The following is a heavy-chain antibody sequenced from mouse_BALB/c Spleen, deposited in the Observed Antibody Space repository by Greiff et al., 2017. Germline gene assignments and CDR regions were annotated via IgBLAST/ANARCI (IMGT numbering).Heavy chain of an antibody. CDR1: GFSLTDYG. Sequence: QVQLKESGPGLVAPSQCLSITCTVSGFSLTDYGVSWVHQPPGQGLEWLGVIWGGGSTYYNSALNSRLSISNDNSNGQVYLKMNSLQTDDTAMYYCAFTGDTGSFAYWGQGTLVTVSA. CDR3: AFTGDTGSFAY. D-gene: IGHD3-3*01. J-gene: IGHJ3*01. CDR2: IWGGGST. V-gene: IGHV2-6-5*01.